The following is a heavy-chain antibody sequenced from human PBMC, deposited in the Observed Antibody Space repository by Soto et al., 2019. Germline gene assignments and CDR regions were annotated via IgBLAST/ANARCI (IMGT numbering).Heavy chain of an antibody. J-gene: IGHJ6*03. CDR1: GFSLSTSGMC. D-gene: IGHD3-3*01. CDR3: QGLRFLEWSHLSDYMDV. CDR2: IDWDDDK. V-gene: IGHV2-70*11. Sequence: SGPTLVNPTQTLTLTCTFSGFSLSTSGMCVSWIRQPPGKALEWLARIDWDDDKYYSTSLKTRLTISKDTSKNQVVLTMTNMDPVDTATYYCQGLRFLEWSHLSDYMDVWGKGTTVTVSS.